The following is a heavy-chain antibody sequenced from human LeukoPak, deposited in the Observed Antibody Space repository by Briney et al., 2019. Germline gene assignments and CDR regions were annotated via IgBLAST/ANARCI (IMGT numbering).Heavy chain of an antibody. CDR3: ATLSGEYFQH. Sequence: GGSLRLSCAASGFTFSSYAMSWVRQAPGKGLEWVSAIRGSGGSTYYADSVKGRFTISRDNSKNTLYLQMNSLRAEDTAVYYCATLSGEYFQHWGQGTLVTVSS. J-gene: IGHJ1*01. CDR1: GFTFSSYA. V-gene: IGHV3-23*01. CDR2: IRGSGGST.